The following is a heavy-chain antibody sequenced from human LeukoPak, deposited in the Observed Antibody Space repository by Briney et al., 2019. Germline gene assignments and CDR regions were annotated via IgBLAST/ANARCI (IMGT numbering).Heavy chain of an antibody. CDR1: GYTFTDHA. V-gene: IGHV7-4-1*01. D-gene: IGHD3-10*01. Sequence: EASVKVSCKASGYTFTDHAINWVRQAPGQGLEYMGWIDTNTGNPTYAQAFTGRIVFSLDTSVSTAYLQIGSLKAEDTAVYFCARRSMVQHLDVWGKGTTVIVSS. J-gene: IGHJ6*04. CDR2: IDTNTGNP. CDR3: ARRSMVQHLDV.